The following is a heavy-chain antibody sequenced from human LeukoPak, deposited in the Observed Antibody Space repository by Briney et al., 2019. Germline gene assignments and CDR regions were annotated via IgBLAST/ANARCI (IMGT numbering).Heavy chain of an antibody. V-gene: IGHV3-7*01. D-gene: IGHD3-22*01. Sequence: GGSLRLSCAASGFTFSSYWMSWVRQAPRKGLEWVAHIKQDGSEKYYVDSVKGRFTISRDNAKNSLYLQMNSLRAEDTAVYYCAREGYDSSGYYPTDYWGQGTLVTVSS. J-gene: IGHJ4*02. CDR1: GFTFSSYW. CDR3: AREGYDSSGYYPTDY. CDR2: IKQDGSEK.